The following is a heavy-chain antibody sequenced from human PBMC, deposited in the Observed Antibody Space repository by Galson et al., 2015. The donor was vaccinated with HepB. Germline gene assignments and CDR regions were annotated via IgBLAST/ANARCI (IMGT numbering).Heavy chain of an antibody. J-gene: IGHJ4*02. V-gene: IGHV2-26*01. D-gene: IGHD3-3*01. CDR3: TRIQDFWSASVDY. Sequence: PALVKPTQTLTLTCTVSEFSLNNARMGVSWIRQPPGKALEWLAHIFPNDEKSYRTSLKSRLTISRDTSKSQVVLTMTNMDPVDTATYYCTRIQDFWSASVDYWGQGTLVTVSS. CDR1: EFSLNNARMG. CDR2: IFPNDEK.